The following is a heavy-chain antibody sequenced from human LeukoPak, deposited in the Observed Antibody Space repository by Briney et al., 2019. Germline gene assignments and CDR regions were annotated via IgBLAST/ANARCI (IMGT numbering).Heavy chain of an antibody. CDR2: ISSSSAYI. Sequence: GGSLRLSCAASGFTFSSYSMNWVRQAPGKGLEWVSSISSSSAYIYYADSVKGRFTISRDNAENSLYLQMNSLRAEDTAVYYCAAAAPGTDWLDPWGQGTLVTVSS. D-gene: IGHD6-13*01. CDR1: GFTFSSYS. V-gene: IGHV3-21*01. CDR3: AAAAPGTDWLDP. J-gene: IGHJ5*02.